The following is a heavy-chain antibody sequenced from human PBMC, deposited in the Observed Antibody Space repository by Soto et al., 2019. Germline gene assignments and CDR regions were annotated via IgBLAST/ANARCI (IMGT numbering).Heavy chain of an antibody. CDR2: VYDSGST. Sequence: QVQLRESGPGVVKPSETLSLTCTVTGASVINDYWNWIRQPPGKGLEWIGFVYDSGSTSYNSSLKSRLTISVDTSKNQFSLKLSSVTAADTAVYYCVRQVGATGSYSYAVWGQGTMVTVSS. V-gene: IGHV4-59*02. D-gene: IGHD1-26*01. J-gene: IGHJ3*01. CDR3: VRQVGATGSYSYAV. CDR1: GASVINDY.